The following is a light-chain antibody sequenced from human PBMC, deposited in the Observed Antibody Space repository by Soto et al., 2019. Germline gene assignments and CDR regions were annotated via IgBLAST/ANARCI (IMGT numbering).Light chain of an antibody. J-gene: IGLJ1*01. CDR3: QSYDSSLSGYV. CDR2: GNS. V-gene: IGLV1-40*01. CDR1: TSTIGAGYD. Sequence: QPVLTQPPSVSGAPGQRVTISCTGSTSTIGAGYDVHWYQQLPGPAPKLLIYGNSNRPSGVPDRFSGSKSGTPASLAITGLQAEDEADYYCQSYDSSLSGYVFGTGTKLTVL.